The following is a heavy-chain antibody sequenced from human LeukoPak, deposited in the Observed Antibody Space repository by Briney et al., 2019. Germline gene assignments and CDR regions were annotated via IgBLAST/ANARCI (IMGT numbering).Heavy chain of an antibody. J-gene: IGHJ5*02. CDR3: ARVTAPGTENWFDP. CDR1: EFTFSDYY. Sequence: GGSLRLSCAASEFTFSDYYMSWIRQAPGKGLEWVSYISSSSSYTNYADSVKGRFTISRDNAKNSLYLQMNSLRAEDTAVYYCARVTAPGTENWFDPWGQGTLVTVSS. D-gene: IGHD2-21*02. V-gene: IGHV3-11*05. CDR2: ISSSSSYT.